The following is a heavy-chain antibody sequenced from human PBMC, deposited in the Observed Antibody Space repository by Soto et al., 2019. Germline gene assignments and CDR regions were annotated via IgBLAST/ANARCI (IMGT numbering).Heavy chain of an antibody. CDR1: GFTFSSYE. CDR3: AKETLGFGEFFDY. J-gene: IGHJ4*02. V-gene: IGHV3-48*03. CDR2: ISSSGSTI. D-gene: IGHD3-10*01. Sequence: QSGGSLRLSCAASGFTFSSYEMNWVRQAPGKGLEWVSYISSSGSTIYYADSMKGRFTISRDNAKNSLYLQMNSLRAEDTAVYYCAKETLGFGEFFDYWGQGTLVTVSS.